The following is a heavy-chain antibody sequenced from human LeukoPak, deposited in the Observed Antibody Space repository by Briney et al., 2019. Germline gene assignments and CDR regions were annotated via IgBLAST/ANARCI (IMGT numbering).Heavy chain of an antibody. CDR2: IYYSGST. J-gene: IGHJ6*03. D-gene: IGHD3-10*01. Sequence: PSETLSLTCSVSGGSISRYYWTWIRQPPGKGLEWIGYIYYSGSTNYNPSLKSRVTISVDTSKNQFSVKLSSVTAADTAVYYCASVRRGFGESPKYYAYYYMGVWGKGTTVTISS. CDR3: ASVRRGFGESPKYYAYYYMGV. CDR1: GGSISRYY. V-gene: IGHV4-59*08.